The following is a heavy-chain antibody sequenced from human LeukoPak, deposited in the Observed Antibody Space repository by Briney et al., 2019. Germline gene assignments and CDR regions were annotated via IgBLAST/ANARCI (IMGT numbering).Heavy chain of an antibody. J-gene: IGHJ4*02. V-gene: IGHV4-31*03. CDR1: GGSISSGGYY. D-gene: IGHD6-6*01. Sequence: NPSQTLSLTCTVSGGSISSGGYYWSWIRQHPGRGLEWIGYIYYSGSTYYNPSLKSRVTISVDTSKNQFSLKLSSVTAADTAVYYCARHKQDGPKLVQLALLFDYWGQGTLVTVSS. CDR2: IYYSGST. CDR3: ARHKQDGPKLVQLALLFDY.